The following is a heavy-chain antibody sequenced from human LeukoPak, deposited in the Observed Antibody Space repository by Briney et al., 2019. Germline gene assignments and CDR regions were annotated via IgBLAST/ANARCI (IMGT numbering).Heavy chain of an antibody. CDR3: AKRHFDWLSAFDH. V-gene: IGHV3-23*01. J-gene: IGHJ4*02. CDR1: GFTFSASA. CDR2: ITGSGDRT. Sequence: PGGSLRLSCAASGFTFSASAMTWVRQAPGKGLEWVSTITGSGDRTYYGDSVKGPFSISRDNSKNTLYLQMNSLRAEDAAVYYCAKRHFDWLSAFDHWGQGALVTVSS. D-gene: IGHD3-9*01.